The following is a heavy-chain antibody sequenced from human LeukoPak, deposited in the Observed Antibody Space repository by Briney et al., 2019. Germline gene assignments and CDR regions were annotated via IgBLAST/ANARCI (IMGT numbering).Heavy chain of an antibody. Sequence: PWGSLRLSCAASGFTFDDYGRSWVRQAPGKGLEWVSGINWNGGSTGYADSVKGRFTISRDNAKNSLYLQMNSLRAEDTALYYCARDSSGWYNKVYFDYWGQGTLVTVSS. CDR1: GFTFDDYG. CDR2: INWNGGST. D-gene: IGHD6-19*01. V-gene: IGHV3-20*04. J-gene: IGHJ4*02. CDR3: ARDSSGWYNKVYFDY.